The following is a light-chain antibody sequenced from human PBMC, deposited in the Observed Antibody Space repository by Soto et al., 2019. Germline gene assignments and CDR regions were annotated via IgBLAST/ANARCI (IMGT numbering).Light chain of an antibody. CDR2: DVN. J-gene: IGLJ1*01. CDR3: CSHAGTYIYV. V-gene: IGLV2-11*01. Sequence: QSVLTQPRSVSGSPGQSVTISCTGTSSDVGGYNYVSWYQQHPGKAPKLMIYDVNKRPSGVPDRFSGFKSGNTASLTISGLQAEDEADYSCCSHAGTYIYVFGTGTKATV. CDR1: SSDVGGYNY.